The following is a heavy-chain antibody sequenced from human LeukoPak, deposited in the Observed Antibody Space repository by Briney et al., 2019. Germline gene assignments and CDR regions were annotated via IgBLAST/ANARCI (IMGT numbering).Heavy chain of an antibody. V-gene: IGHV3-23*01. J-gene: IGHJ4*02. CDR3: AKDVFPTSSRGVGYFDY. CDR2: ISGSGGST. CDR1: GFTFSSSA. D-gene: IGHD6-13*01. Sequence: GGSLRLSCAASGFTFSSSAMSWVRQVPGKGLEWVSAISGSGGSTYYADSVKGRFTISRDNSKNTLYLQMNSLRAEDTAVYYCAKDVFPTSSRGVGYFDYWGQGTLVTVSS.